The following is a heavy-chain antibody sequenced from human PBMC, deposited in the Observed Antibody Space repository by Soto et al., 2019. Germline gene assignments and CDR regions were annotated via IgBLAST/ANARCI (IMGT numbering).Heavy chain of an antibody. Sequence: GGSLRLSCTASGFTFGDYAMSWFRQAPGKGLEWVGFIRSKAYGGTTEHAASVKGRFTISRDDSKSIAYLQMNSLKTEDTAVYYCTRVPFTVTTYYYYMDVWGKGTTVTVSS. CDR1: GFTFGDYA. J-gene: IGHJ6*03. CDR3: TRVPFTVTTYYYYMDV. D-gene: IGHD4-17*01. V-gene: IGHV3-49*03. CDR2: IRSKAYGGTT.